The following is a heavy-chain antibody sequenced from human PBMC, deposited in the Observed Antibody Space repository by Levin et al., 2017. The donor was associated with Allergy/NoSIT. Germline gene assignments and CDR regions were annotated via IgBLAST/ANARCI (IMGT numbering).Heavy chain of an antibody. CDR2: MNLNSGNT. J-gene: IGHJ5*02. Sequence: ASVKVSCKASGYTFTSYDINWVRQATGQGLEWMGWMNLNSGNTGYAQKFQGRVTMTRNTSISTAYMELSSLRSEDTAVYYCARGKFRDIVVVVAAKNWFDPWGQGTLVTVSS. CDR3: ARGKFRDIVVVVAAKNWFDP. V-gene: IGHV1-8*01. D-gene: IGHD2-15*01. CDR1: GYTFTSYD.